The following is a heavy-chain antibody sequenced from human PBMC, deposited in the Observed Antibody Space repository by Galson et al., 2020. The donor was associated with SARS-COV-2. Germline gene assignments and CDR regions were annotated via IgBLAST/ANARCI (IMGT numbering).Heavy chain of an antibody. Sequence: SVKVSCKASGGTFRSYAISWVRQAPGQGLEWMGGIIPQFDTRSYAQKFKGRVTVTADESTSTAYMGLSSLRSDDTAVYFCARGGGTPWDAFDIWGQGTVVTVSS. J-gene: IGHJ3*02. CDR3: ARGGGTPWDAFDI. D-gene: IGHD3-16*01. V-gene: IGHV1-69*13. CDR2: IIPQFDTR. CDR1: GGTFRSYA.